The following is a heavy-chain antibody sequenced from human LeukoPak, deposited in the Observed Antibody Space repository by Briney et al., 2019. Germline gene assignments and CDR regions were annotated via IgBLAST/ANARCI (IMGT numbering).Heavy chain of an antibody. J-gene: IGHJ5*02. CDR2: ITPIFGTA. Sequence: SVKVSCKTSGGAFSSYDISWLRQAPGQGLEWMGGITPIFGTANYAQKFQGRVTITAVESMSTAYMELSSLRSEDTAVYYCARGYSSSWDLNWFDPWGQGTLVTVSS. V-gene: IGHV1-69*01. CDR1: GGAFSSYD. D-gene: IGHD6-13*01. CDR3: ARGYSSSWDLNWFDP.